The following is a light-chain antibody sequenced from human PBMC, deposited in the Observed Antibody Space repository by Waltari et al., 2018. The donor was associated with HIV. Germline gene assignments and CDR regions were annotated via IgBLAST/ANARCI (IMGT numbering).Light chain of an antibody. CDR2: EAS. J-gene: IGKJ2*01. V-gene: IGKV1-5*01. CDR3: QQYNRYPYT. Sequence: DIQMTQSPSPLSASVGERVIITCRASQSINNWVAWYQQKPGETPNLLMHEASKLESGVPSRFIGTGSGTEFTLTINGLQPDDFATYYCQQYNRYPYTFGQGTKLEIK. CDR1: QSINNW.